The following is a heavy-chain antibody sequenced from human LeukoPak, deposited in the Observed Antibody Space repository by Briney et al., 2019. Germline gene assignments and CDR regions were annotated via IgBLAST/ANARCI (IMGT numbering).Heavy chain of an antibody. CDR2: IGGSGGST. CDR1: GFTFSSYA. J-gene: IGHJ4*02. D-gene: IGHD3-10*01. Sequence: GGSLRLSCAASGFTFSSYAMSWVRQAPGKGLEWVSSIGGSGGSTYYADSVKGRSTISRDTSKNTLYLQMNSLRAEDTAVYYCAKYRGFGDSYDSWGQGTLVTVSS. V-gene: IGHV3-23*01. CDR3: AKYRGFGDSYDS.